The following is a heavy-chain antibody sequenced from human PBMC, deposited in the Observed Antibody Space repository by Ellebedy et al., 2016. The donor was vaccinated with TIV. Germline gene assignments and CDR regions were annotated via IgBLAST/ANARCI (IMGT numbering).Heavy chain of an antibody. CDR3: ATARNYDSSGYYRFDY. Sequence: AASVKVSCKASGGTFSSYAISWVRQAPGQGLEWMGVINPSGGSTSYAQKLQGRVTMTRDTSTSTVYMELSSLRSEDTAVYYCATARNYDSSGYYRFDYWGQGTRVTVSS. V-gene: IGHV1-46*01. D-gene: IGHD3-22*01. J-gene: IGHJ4*02. CDR2: INPSGGST. CDR1: GGTFSSYA.